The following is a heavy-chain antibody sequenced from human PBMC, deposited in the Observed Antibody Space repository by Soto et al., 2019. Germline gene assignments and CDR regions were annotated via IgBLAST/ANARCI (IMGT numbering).Heavy chain of an antibody. D-gene: IGHD6-13*01. CDR3: ARKAGQQLLRFDY. J-gene: IGHJ4*02. V-gene: IGHV3-7*03. CDR2: IKQDGSEK. CDR1: GFTFSSYW. Sequence: GSLRLSCAASGFTFSSYWMSWVRQAPGKGLEWVANIKQDGSEKYYVDSVKGRFTISRDNAKNSLYLQMNSLRAEDTAVYYCARKAGQQLLRFDYWVQGTLVTVSS.